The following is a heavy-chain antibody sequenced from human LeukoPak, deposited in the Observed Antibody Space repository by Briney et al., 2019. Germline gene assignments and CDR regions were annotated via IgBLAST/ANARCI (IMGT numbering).Heavy chain of an antibody. Sequence: GGSLRLSCAASGFTFSDYWMSWVRQAPGKGLEWVANIKQDGSEKYYVDSVKGRFTISRDNAKNSLYLQMNSLRAEDTAVYYCARGPLIAAAGTWWGQGTLVTVSS. CDR3: ARGPLIAAAGTW. CDR2: IKQDGSEK. J-gene: IGHJ4*02. D-gene: IGHD6-13*01. V-gene: IGHV3-7*03. CDR1: GFTFSDYW.